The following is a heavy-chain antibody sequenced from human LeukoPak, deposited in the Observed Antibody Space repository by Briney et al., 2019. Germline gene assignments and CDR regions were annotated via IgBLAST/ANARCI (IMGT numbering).Heavy chain of an antibody. CDR1: GGTFSSYA. Sequence: SVKVSCKASGGTFSSYAISWVRQAPGQGLEWMGGIIPIFGTANYAQKFQGGVTITADESTSTAYMELSSLRSEDTAVYYCARERDHCSGGSCFDDAFDIWGQGTMVTVSS. D-gene: IGHD2-15*01. CDR2: IIPIFGTA. V-gene: IGHV1-69*13. J-gene: IGHJ3*02. CDR3: ARERDHCSGGSCFDDAFDI.